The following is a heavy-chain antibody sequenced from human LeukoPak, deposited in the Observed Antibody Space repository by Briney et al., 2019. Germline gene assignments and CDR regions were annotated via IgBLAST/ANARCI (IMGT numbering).Heavy chain of an antibody. Sequence: GGSLRLSCAASGFTFSSYIMNWVRQAPGKGLEWVSSISSSSSYIYYADSVKGRFTISRDNAKNSLYLQMNSLRAEDTAVYYCARAYGSGSYYNLNDYWGQGTLVTVSS. CDR2: ISSSSSYI. J-gene: IGHJ4*02. V-gene: IGHV3-21*01. D-gene: IGHD3-10*01. CDR3: ARAYGSGSYYNLNDY. CDR1: GFTFSSYI.